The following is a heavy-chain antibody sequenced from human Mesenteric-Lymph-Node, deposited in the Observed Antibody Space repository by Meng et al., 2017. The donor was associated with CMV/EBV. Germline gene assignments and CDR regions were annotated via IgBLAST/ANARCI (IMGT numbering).Heavy chain of an antibody. V-gene: IGHV1-18*04. Sequence: KASGYTFTSYGISWVRQAPGQGLEWMGWISASNGNTNYAQKLQGRVTMTTDTSTITAYMELRSLTSDDTAVYYCARPYFGSSGWYFGYWGQGTLVTVSS. CDR2: ISASNGNT. D-gene: IGHD6-19*01. CDR3: ARPYFGSSGWYFGY. J-gene: IGHJ4*02. CDR1: GYTFTSYG.